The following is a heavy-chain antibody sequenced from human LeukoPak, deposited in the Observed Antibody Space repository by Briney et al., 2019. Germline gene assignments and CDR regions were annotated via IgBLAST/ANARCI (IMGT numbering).Heavy chain of an antibody. CDR3: AKDSSGWSHIYMDV. Sequence: GGSLRLSCAASEFTFSSYAMTWVRQAPGKGLDWVSGISAGGGTTYYADSVKGRFSISRGNSKKTVYLQMNSLRAEDTAVYYCAKDSSGWSHIYMDVWGKGTTVAVSS. CDR2: ISAGGGTT. V-gene: IGHV3-23*01. CDR1: EFTFSSYA. D-gene: IGHD6-19*01. J-gene: IGHJ6*03.